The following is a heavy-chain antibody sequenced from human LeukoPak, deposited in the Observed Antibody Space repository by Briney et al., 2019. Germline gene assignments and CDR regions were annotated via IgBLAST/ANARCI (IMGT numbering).Heavy chain of an antibody. CDR3: ARRRIGQLFYYMDV. V-gene: IGHV1-69*13. D-gene: IGHD1-26*01. J-gene: IGHJ6*03. Sequence: SVKVSCKASGDTFSTYAITWVRPAPGQGLQWVGEIIPKFGTANFAQKLEGRVTITADESTTTAYMELHSLRYEDTAIYYCARRRIGQLFYYMDVWGKGTTVTVSS. CDR1: GDTFSTYA. CDR2: IIPKFGTA.